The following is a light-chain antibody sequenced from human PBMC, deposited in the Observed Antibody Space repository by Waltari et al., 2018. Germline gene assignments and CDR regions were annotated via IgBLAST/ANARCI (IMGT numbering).Light chain of an antibody. V-gene: IGKV1-27*01. CDR2: ASS. CDR3: QKYNSAPFT. CDR1: QGISNY. Sequence: DIQMTQSPSSLSASVGDRVTITCRGSQGISNYLAWYQQKPGEVPKLLIYASSTLQSGVPSRFSGSGFVTDFTLTISSLQPDDVATYYCQKYNSAPFTFGPGTKVDIK. J-gene: IGKJ3*01.